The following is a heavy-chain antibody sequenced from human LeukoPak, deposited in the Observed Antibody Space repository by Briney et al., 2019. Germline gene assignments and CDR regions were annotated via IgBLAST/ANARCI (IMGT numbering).Heavy chain of an antibody. CDR1: GGPISSYY. D-gene: IGHD6-19*01. CDR2: IYYSGST. V-gene: IGHV4-59*08. J-gene: IGHJ4*02. CDR3: ARAVAGTKFQFDY. Sequence: SETLSLTCTVSGGPISSYYWSWIRQPPGKGLEWIGYIYYSGSTNYNPSLKSRVTISVDTSKNQFSLKLSSVTAADTAVYYCARAVAGTKFQFDYWGQGTLVTVSS.